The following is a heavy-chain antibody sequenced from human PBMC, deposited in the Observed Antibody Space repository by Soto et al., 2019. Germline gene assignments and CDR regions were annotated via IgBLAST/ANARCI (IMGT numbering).Heavy chain of an antibody. CDR1: GGSISSYY. D-gene: IGHD5-18*01. CDR2: IYYSGST. V-gene: IGHV4-59*12. J-gene: IGHJ4*02. Sequence: PSETLSLTCTVSGGSISSYYWSWIRQPPGKGLEWIGYIYYSGSTNYNLSLKSRVTISVDTSKNQFSLKLSSVTAEDTAVYYCAKDHQKAIQPFDYWGQGTLVTVSS. CDR3: AKDHQKAIQPFDY.